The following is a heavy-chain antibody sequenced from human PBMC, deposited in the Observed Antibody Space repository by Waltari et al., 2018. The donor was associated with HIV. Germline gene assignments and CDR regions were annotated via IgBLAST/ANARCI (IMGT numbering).Heavy chain of an antibody. J-gene: IGHJ4*02. V-gene: IGHV1-69*02. CDR1: GGTFSSYT. CDR2: IIPILGIA. Sequence: QVQLVQSGAEVKKPGSSVKVSCKASGGTFSSYTISWVRQAPGQGLEWMGRIIPILGIANYAQKFQGRVTITADKSTSTAYMELSSLRSEDTAVYYCARVGGIAARGFDYWGQGTLVTVSS. D-gene: IGHD6-6*01. CDR3: ARVGGIAARGFDY.